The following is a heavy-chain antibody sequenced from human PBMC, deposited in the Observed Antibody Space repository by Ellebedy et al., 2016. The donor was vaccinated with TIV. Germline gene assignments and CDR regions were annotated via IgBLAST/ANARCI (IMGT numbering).Heavy chain of an antibody. CDR3: ARVGTVLVPAADMDV. V-gene: IGHV4-38-2*02. J-gene: IGHJ6*03. CDR1: GYFISDGYY. Sequence: SETLSLTCTVSGYFISDGYYWGWIRQPPGKGLEWIGSGYHSGSTFYNPSLKSRVSISVDTTKNQFSLRLASVTAADTAVYYCARVGTVLVPAADMDVWGKGTTVTVSS. CDR2: GYHSGST. D-gene: IGHD2-2*01.